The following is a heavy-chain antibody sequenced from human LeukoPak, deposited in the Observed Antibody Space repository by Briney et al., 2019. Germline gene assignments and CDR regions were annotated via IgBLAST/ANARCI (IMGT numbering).Heavy chain of an antibody. V-gene: IGHV1-69*13. Sequence: ASVKVSCKASGGTFSSYAISWVRQAPGQGLEWMGGIIPIVGTANYAQKFQGRVTITADESTSTAYMELSSLRSEDTAVYYCAGARRYGSGSYWSWFDPWGQGTLVTVSS. J-gene: IGHJ5*02. CDR2: IIPIVGTA. CDR3: AGARRYGSGSYWSWFDP. D-gene: IGHD3-10*01. CDR1: GGTFSSYA.